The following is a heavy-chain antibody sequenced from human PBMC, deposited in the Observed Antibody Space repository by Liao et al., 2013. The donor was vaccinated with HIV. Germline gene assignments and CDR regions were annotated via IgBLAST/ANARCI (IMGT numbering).Heavy chain of an antibody. CDR2: VYHSGST. J-gene: IGHJ4*02. V-gene: IGHV4-59*01. CDR1: GASITNYF. Sequence: QVQLQESGPGPVKPSETLSLTCTVSGASITNYFWTWIRQPPGKSLEWIGYVYHSGSTNYNPSLASRVTMSLDTSKNQVSLKLSSVTAADTALYYCATSLAGSDILTGYYPFDYWGRGTLATVSS. D-gene: IGHD3-9*01. CDR3: ATSLAGSDILTGYYPFDY.